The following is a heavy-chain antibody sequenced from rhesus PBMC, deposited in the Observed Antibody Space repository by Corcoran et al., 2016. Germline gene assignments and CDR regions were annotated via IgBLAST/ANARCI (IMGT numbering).Heavy chain of an antibody. V-gene: IGHV4S10*01. Sequence: QVQLQESGPGVVKPSETLSLTCAVSGGSISDSYRWSWIRQPPGKGLEWIGYIYGSSTSTNYNPPLKSRVTISKDTSKNQFSLKLSSVTAADTAVYYCARATAGTVKVVDYWGQGVLVTVSS. CDR3: ARATAGTVKVVDY. D-gene: IGHD5-24*01. CDR2: IYGSSTST. J-gene: IGHJ4*01. CDR1: GGSISDSYR.